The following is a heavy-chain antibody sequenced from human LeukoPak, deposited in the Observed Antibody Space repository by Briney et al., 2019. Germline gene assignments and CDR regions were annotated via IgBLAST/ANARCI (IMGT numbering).Heavy chain of an antibody. CDR1: GGTFSSYA. J-gene: IGHJ4*02. CDR3: ASGSVSSSHPFDY. CDR2: IIPIFGTA. Sequence: SVKVSFKASGGTFSSYAISWVRQAPGQGLEWMGGIIPIFGTANYAQKFQGRVTITTDESTSTAYMELSSLRSEDTAVYYCASGSVSSSHPFDYWGQGTLVTVSS. D-gene: IGHD6-6*01. V-gene: IGHV1-69*05.